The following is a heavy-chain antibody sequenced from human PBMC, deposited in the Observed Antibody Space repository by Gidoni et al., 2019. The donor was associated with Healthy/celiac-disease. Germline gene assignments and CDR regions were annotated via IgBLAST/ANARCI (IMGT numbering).Heavy chain of an antibody. D-gene: IGHD3-3*01. CDR1: GVHFGSYW. J-gene: IGHJ5*02. Sequence: EVQLVESGGGWVQPGGSLRLSCAATGVHFGSYWMSWVRQAPGKGLEWVANIRQDGSEKYYVDSVKGRFTISRDNAKNSLYLQMNSLRAEDTAVYYCARPGYYAFWSGNNWFDPWGQGTLVTVSS. CDR2: IRQDGSEK. V-gene: IGHV3-7*01. CDR3: ARPGYYAFWSGNNWFDP.